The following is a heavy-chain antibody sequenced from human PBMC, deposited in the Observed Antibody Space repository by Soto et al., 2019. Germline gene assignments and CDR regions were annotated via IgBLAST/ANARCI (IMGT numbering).Heavy chain of an antibody. Sequence: PGGTLRLSCAASGFTFSSYAMSWVRQAPGKGLEWVSAISGSGGSTYYADSVKGRFTISRDNSKNTLYLQMNSLRAEDTAVYYCAKSGYSPGWFDPWGQGTLVTVSS. J-gene: IGHJ5*02. D-gene: IGHD2-15*01. V-gene: IGHV3-23*01. CDR3: AKSGYSPGWFDP. CDR1: GFTFSSYA. CDR2: ISGSGGST.